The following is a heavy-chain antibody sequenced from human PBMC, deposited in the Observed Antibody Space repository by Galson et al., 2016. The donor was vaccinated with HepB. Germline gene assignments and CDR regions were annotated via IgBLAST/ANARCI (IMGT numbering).Heavy chain of an antibody. Sequence: SLRLSCAASGFTFDSYAMSWVRQAPGKGLEWVSSTSNSGITTHYADSVKGRFTASRDNSKNTLYLQMNSLRADDTAVYYCAPHSITVAGYFAYWGQGNLVTVSS. V-gene: IGHV3-23*01. CDR2: TSNSGITT. J-gene: IGHJ4*02. D-gene: IGHD6-19*01. CDR1: GFTFDSYA. CDR3: APHSITVAGYFAY.